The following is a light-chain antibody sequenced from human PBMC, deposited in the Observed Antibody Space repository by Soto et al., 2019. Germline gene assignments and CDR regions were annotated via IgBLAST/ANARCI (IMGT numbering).Light chain of an antibody. CDR2: DAS. V-gene: IGKV3-15*01. CDR3: QHYNYWPYT. J-gene: IGKJ2*01. Sequence: EIVMTQSPATLSLSPGERATLSCRASQTIDNTLAWYQRKPGQAPRLLIYDASTRATGVPARFSGSGSGTDFTLTISSLQSEDFAVYYCQHYNYWPYTFGQGTTVDI. CDR1: QTIDNT.